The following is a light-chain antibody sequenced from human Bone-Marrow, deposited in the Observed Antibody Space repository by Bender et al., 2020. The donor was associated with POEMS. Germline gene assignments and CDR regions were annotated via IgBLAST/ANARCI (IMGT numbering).Light chain of an antibody. V-gene: IGLV1-44*01. CDR2: SSH. J-gene: IGLJ1*01. CDR3: CSYAGGYFYV. Sequence: QSVLTQPPSASGTPGQRVTISCSGGSSNIGAHAVNWYQHLPGTAPKLLIYSSHRRPSEVPDRFSGSRSGTSASLAISGLLPDDEADYYCCSYAGGYFYVFGTGTKVTVL. CDR1: SSNIGAHA.